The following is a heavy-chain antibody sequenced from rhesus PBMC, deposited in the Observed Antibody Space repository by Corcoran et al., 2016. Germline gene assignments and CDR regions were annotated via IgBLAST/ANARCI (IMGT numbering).Heavy chain of an antibody. CDR1: GVSISSTW. Sequence: QVQLQESGPGLVKPSETLSLTCTVSGVSISSTWWSWIRQPPGKGLEWIGEINGNAGTTNYNPSLKSRVTISKDASKNQFSLTLNSVTAADTAVYYCARHSAYSIAYWGQGVLITVSS. CDR2: INGNAGTT. CDR3: ARHSAYSIAY. V-gene: IGHV4-80*01. J-gene: IGHJ4*01. D-gene: IGHD5-24*01.